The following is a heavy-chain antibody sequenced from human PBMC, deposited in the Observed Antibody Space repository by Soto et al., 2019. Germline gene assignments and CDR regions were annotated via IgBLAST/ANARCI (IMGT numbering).Heavy chain of an antibody. V-gene: IGHV3-30-3*01. CDR1: GFTFSSYA. CDR2: ISYDGSNK. Sequence: GGSLRLSCAASGFTFSSYAMHWVRQAPGKGLEWVAVISYDGSNKYYADSVKGRFTISRDNSKNTLYLQMNSLSAEDTAVYYCERSPKYGDYVWDFDYWGQGTLVTVSS. D-gene: IGHD4-17*01. J-gene: IGHJ4*02. CDR3: ERSPKYGDYVWDFDY.